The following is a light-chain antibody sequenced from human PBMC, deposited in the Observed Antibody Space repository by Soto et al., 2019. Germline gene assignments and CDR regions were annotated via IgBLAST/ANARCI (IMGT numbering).Light chain of an antibody. CDR2: GAS. V-gene: IGKV3-20*01. CDR3: QKYNSAPIT. J-gene: IGKJ5*01. Sequence: EIVLTQSPGTLSLSPGERATLSCRASQTVSSSFLAWYQQTPGQAPRLLIYGASTRATGIPARFSGSGSGTEFTLTISSLQPEDVATYYCQKYNSAPITFGQGTRLEIK. CDR1: QTVSSSF.